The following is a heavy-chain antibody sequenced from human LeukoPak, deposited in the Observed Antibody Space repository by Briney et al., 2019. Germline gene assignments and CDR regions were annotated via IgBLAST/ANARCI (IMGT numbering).Heavy chain of an antibody. CDR3: ARHVADYYGMDV. CDR1: GGSISSYY. V-gene: IGHV4-59*08. CDR2: IYYSGST. Sequence: SETLSLTCTVSGGSISSYYWSWIRQPPGKGLEWIGYIYYSGSTNYNPSLKSRVTISVDTSKNQFSLKLSSVTAADTAVYYCARHVADYYGMDVWGQGTTVTVSS. D-gene: IGHD2-21*01. J-gene: IGHJ6*02.